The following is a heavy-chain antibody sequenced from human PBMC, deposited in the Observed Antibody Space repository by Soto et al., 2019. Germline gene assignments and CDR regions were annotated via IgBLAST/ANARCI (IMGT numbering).Heavy chain of an antibody. Sequence: ASVQVSCKASGYTFTSYGISWVRQAPGQGLEWMGWISAYNGNTNYAQKLQGRVTMTTDTSTSTAYMELRSLRSDDTAVYYCARDTVVPAAMSYYYGMDVWGQGTTVTVSS. D-gene: IGHD2-2*01. V-gene: IGHV1-18*01. CDR2: ISAYNGNT. CDR1: GYTFTSYG. CDR3: ARDTVVPAAMSYYYGMDV. J-gene: IGHJ6*02.